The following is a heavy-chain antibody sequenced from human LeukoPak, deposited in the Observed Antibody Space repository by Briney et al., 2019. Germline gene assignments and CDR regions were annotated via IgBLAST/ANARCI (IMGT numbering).Heavy chain of an antibody. V-gene: IGHV3-23*01. CDR1: GGSISSYY. D-gene: IGHD2/OR15-2a*01. J-gene: IGHJ4*02. Sequence: ETLSLTCTVSGGSISSYYWSWIRQPPGKGLEWVSAISGSGGRTFYADSVKGRFTISRDNSKNTLYLQMDSLRAEDSAIYYCTNQYHWGQGTLVTVSS. CDR3: TNQYH. CDR2: ISGSGGRT.